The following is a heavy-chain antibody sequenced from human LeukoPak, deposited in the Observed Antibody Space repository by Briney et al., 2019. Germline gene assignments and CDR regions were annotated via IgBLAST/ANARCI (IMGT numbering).Heavy chain of an antibody. V-gene: IGHV3-21*01. CDR2: ISSSSSYI. Sequence: GGSLRLSCAASGFTFSSYSMNWVRQAPGKGLEWVSSISSSSSYIYYADSVKGRFTISRDNAKNSLYPQMNSLRAEDTAVYYCARDQGVTASNFDYWGQGTLVTVSS. CDR1: GFTFSSYS. CDR3: ARDQGVTASNFDY. J-gene: IGHJ4*02. D-gene: IGHD2-21*02.